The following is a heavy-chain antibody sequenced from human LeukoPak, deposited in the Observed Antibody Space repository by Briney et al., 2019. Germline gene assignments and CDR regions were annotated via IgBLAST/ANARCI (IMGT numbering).Heavy chain of an antibody. D-gene: IGHD6-13*01. Sequence: GESLEISWKGSGYIFTSYWIGGVRQMPGKGREGMGIIYPGDCETRYSPSFLGQVTISVDKSITTAYLQWSSLKASDTAMYYCARRHSSSRFFDYWDQGTLVTVS. V-gene: IGHV5-51*01. J-gene: IGHJ4*02. CDR1: GYIFTSYW. CDR2: IYPGDCET. CDR3: ARRHSSSRFFDY.